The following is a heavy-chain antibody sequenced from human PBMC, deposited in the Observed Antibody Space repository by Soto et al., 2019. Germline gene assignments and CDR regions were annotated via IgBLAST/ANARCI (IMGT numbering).Heavy chain of an antibody. V-gene: IGHV3-74*01. CDR2: ISGDGSST. D-gene: IGHD6-6*01. J-gene: IGHJ6*02. CDR1: GFTFTDYW. Sequence: PWGSLRLSCAASGFTFTDYWMHWVRQSPGKGLVWVSRISGDGSSTSYADSLKGRFTTSRDNAKNTLYLQMNSLRAEDTAVYYCAKSNYGMDVWGQGTTVTVSS. CDR3: AKSNYGMDV.